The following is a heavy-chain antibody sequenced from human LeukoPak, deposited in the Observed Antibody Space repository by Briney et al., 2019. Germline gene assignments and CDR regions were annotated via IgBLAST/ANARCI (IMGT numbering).Heavy chain of an antibody. CDR1: GFTFSSYW. V-gene: IGHV3-30*02. CDR3: AKRSTRDSSGYSPFSSDY. D-gene: IGHD3-22*01. J-gene: IGHJ4*02. Sequence: PGGSLRLSCAASGFTFSSYWMHWVRQAPGKGLEWVAFIRYDGSNKYYADSVKGRFTISRDNSKNTLYLQMNSLRAEDTAVYYCAKRSTRDSSGYSPFSSDYWGQGTLVTVSS. CDR2: IRYDGSNK.